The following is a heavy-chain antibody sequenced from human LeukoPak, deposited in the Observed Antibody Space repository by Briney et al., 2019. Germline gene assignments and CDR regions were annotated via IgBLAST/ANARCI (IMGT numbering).Heavy chain of an antibody. V-gene: IGHV3-30*04. CDR3: ARDLTRGYNYGYLDY. D-gene: IGHD5-18*01. J-gene: IGHJ4*02. Sequence: GGSLRLSCRTSGFTFHSYSYHWVRQAPGKGLEWLAVISEDGSRRHFAGSVEGRFNISRDTVDDTLFLHLNSLRVEDTAVYYCARDLTRGYNYGYLDYWGQGALVAVSS. CDR2: ISEDGSRR. CDR1: GFTFHSYS.